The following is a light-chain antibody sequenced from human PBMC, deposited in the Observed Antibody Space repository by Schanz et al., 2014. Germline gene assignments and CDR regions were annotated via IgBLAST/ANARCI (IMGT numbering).Light chain of an antibody. CDR3: NSYTSSSTYVV. V-gene: IGLV2-14*01. Sequence: QSALTQPASVSGSPGQSITISCTGTSNDVGGYNYVSWYQQHPGKAPKLMIYDVSNRPSGVSNRFSGSKSGNTASLTISGLQAEDEAEYYCNSYTSSSTYVVFGGGTKLTVL. CDR1: SNDVGGYNY. CDR2: DVS. J-gene: IGLJ2*01.